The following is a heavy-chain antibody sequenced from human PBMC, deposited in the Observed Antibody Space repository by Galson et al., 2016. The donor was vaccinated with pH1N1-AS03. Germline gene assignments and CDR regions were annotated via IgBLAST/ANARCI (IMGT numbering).Heavy chain of an antibody. D-gene: IGHD3-22*01. CDR1: EFTFSSYV. J-gene: IGHJ4*02. Sequence: SLRLSCAASEFTFSSYVMHWVRQAPGKGLEWVAVISNDGGHKFYADSVKGRSTISRDNSKNTLYLQMNSLRADDTAVYYCARDQDYYDSSGYYDYWGQGTLVTVSS. CDR2: ISNDGGHK. V-gene: IGHV3-30*04. CDR3: ARDQDYYDSSGYYDY.